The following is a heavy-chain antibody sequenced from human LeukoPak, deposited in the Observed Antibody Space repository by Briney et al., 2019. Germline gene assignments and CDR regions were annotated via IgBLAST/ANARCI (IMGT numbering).Heavy chain of an antibody. J-gene: IGHJ6*02. Sequence: ASVKVSCKASGYTFTCYYMHWVRQAPGQGLEWMGWINPNSGGTNYAQKFQGWVTMTRDTSISTAYMELSRLRSDDTAVYYCARDILVGIAAAGRALHYYYYGMDVWGQGTTVTVSS. CDR3: ARDILVGIAAAGRALHYYYYGMDV. CDR1: GYTFTCYY. D-gene: IGHD6-13*01. CDR2: INPNSGGT. V-gene: IGHV1-2*04.